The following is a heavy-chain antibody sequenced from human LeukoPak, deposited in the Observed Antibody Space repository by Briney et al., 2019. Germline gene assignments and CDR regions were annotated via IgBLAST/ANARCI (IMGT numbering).Heavy chain of an antibody. CDR3: ARSGSDFDY. Sequence: GGSLRLSCAASGFTFDNYGINWVRQAPGKGLEWVSRIHWNGGRTGYADSVKGRFTISRDNAENSLYLQMDSLRAEDTAVYYCARSGSDFDYWGQGTLVTVSS. CDR1: GFTFDNYG. J-gene: IGHJ4*02. CDR2: IHWNGGRT. V-gene: IGHV3-20*04. D-gene: IGHD1-26*01.